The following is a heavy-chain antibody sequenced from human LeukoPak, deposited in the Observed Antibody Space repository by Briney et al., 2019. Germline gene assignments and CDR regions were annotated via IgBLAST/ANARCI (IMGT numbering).Heavy chain of an antibody. CDR1: GFTFSSYA. CDR2: ITSSGSNT. D-gene: IGHD6-13*01. V-gene: IGHV3-23*01. Sequence: GGSLRLSCAASGFTFSSYAMTWVRQAPGKGLEWVSTITSSGSNTYYADSVKGRFTISRDNSKNTLYLQMNSLRAEDTAIYYCANPLVGSSWLLDYWGRGTLVTVSA. J-gene: IGHJ4*02. CDR3: ANPLVGSSWLLDY.